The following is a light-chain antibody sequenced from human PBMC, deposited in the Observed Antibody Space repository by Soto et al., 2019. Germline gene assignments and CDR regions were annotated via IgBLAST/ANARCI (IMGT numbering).Light chain of an antibody. Sequence: EILMTQSPATLSVSPGERTTLXXRASQTVRNNYLAWYQQKPGQAPRVXIYDASSRATGIPDRFSGGGSGTDFTLTISRLEPEDFAVYYCQQFRSYPLTFGGGTKVDIK. CDR2: DAS. J-gene: IGKJ4*01. V-gene: IGKV3-20*01. CDR1: QTVRNNY. CDR3: QQFRSYPLT.